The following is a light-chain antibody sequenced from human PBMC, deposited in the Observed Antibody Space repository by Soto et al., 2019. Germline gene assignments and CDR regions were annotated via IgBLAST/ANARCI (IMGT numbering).Light chain of an antibody. CDR1: QSVSNNY. Sequence: IVLTQSPGTLSLSPGERATLSCSASQSVSNNYLAWYQQKPGQAPRLLIYGASSMATGIPDRFRGSGSETDFTRTISRLEPEDFAVYYCQHYGTSWWTCGQGTKVEIK. CDR2: GAS. CDR3: QHYGTSWWT. V-gene: IGKV3-20*01. J-gene: IGKJ1*01.